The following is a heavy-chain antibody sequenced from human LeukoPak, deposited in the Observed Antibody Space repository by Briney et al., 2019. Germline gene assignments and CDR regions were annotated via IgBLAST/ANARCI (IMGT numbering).Heavy chain of an antibody. D-gene: IGHD1-26*01. V-gene: IGHV3-21*01. CDR3: AREWEDYFDY. CDR2: FSSVGNYI. J-gene: IGHJ4*02. CDR1: GFMFRSYS. Sequence: GGSLRLSCAASGFMFRSYSMNWVRQAPGKGLEWVSSFSSVGNYIFYAESVKGRFTISRDNAKNSLYLQMNSLRAEDTAVYYCAREWEDYFDYWGQGTLVTVSS.